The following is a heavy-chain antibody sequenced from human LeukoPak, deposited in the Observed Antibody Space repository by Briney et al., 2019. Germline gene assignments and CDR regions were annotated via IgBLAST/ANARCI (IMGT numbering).Heavy chain of an antibody. V-gene: IGHV3-64*01. J-gene: IGHJ4*02. CDR1: GFTFSSYG. CDR3: ARESIGGYDY. Sequence: GGSLRLSCAASGFTFSSYGMHWVRQAPGKGLESVSVISPDGASTHYANSVKGRFTISRDNSKNTLHLQMGSLRVEDMAVYYCARESIGGYDYWGQGTLVTVSS. D-gene: IGHD5-12*01. CDR2: ISPDGAST.